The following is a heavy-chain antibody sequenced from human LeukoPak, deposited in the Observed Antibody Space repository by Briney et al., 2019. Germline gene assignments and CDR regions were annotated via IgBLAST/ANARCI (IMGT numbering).Heavy chain of an antibody. V-gene: IGHV3-15*01. D-gene: IGHD3-9*01. CDR2: IKRKTDGGTT. Sequence: KPGGSLRLSCAASGITFSKVWMSGVRQAPGKGLEWVGRIKRKTDGGTTDYAAPVKGRFTISRDDSKNTLYLQMNSLKTEDTAVYYCSTRIYDILTGPPDAFDIWGQGTMVTVSS. J-gene: IGHJ3*02. CDR3: STRIYDILTGPPDAFDI. CDR1: GITFSKVW.